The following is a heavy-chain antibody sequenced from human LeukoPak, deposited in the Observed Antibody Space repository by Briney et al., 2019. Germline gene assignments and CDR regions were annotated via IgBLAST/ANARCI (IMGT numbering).Heavy chain of an antibody. Sequence: SETLSLTCTVSVGSISSHYWSWIRQPPGKGLEWIGYIYYSGSTNYTPSLKSRVTISVDTSKNQFSLKLSSVTAADTAVYYCAREGGEWELLGYFDYLGQGTLVTVSS. CDR2: IYYSGST. CDR1: VGSISSHY. D-gene: IGHD1-26*01. CDR3: AREGGEWELLGYFDY. V-gene: IGHV4-59*11. J-gene: IGHJ4*02.